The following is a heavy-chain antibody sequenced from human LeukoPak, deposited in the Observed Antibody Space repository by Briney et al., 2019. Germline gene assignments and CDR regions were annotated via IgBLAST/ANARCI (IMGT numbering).Heavy chain of an antibody. V-gene: IGHV3-33*01. D-gene: IGHD2-8*01. CDR2: IWYDGSNK. CDR1: GFTFSSYV. Sequence: PGRALRLSCAASGFTFSSYVMHWVRQAPGKGLEWVAVIWYDGSNKYYADSVKGRFTISRDNSKNTLYLQMNSLRAEDTAVYYCARDCTNGVCYGTDFDYWGQGTLVTVSS. J-gene: IGHJ4*02. CDR3: ARDCTNGVCYGTDFDY.